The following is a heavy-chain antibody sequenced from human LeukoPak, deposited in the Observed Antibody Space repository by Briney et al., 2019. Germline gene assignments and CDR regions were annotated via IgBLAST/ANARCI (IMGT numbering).Heavy chain of an antibody. CDR3: AKGAEIDH. J-gene: IGHJ4*02. V-gene: IGHV3-23*01. CDR2: MTGPADTT. Sequence: SGGSLRLSCAASGFNFNNFAMCWVRQAPGKGPEWLSAMTGPADTTYYAESVKGRFTISRDYSKSMVYQQMNSLRVEVTAIFYCAKGAEIDHWGQGALVTVSS. CDR1: GFNFNNFA.